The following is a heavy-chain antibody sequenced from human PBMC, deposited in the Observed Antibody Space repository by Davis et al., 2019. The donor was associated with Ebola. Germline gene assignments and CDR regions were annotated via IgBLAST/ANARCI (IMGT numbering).Heavy chain of an antibody. CDR1: GYTFTSYG. J-gene: IGHJ3*02. CDR3: ARWYYGGPADDAYDI. Sequence: AASVKVSCKASGYTFTSYGISWVRQAPGQGLEWMGWISAYNGNTNYAQKLQGRVTMTTDTSTSTAYMELRSLRSDDTAVYYCARWYYGGPADDAYDIWGQGTMVTVSP. CDR2: ISAYNGNT. V-gene: IGHV1-18*01. D-gene: IGHD4-23*01.